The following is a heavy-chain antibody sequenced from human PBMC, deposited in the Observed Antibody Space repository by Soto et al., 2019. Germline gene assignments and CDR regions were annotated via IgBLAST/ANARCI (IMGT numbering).Heavy chain of an antibody. V-gene: IGHV4-39*01. CDR1: GGSISSSNYY. Sequence: PSETLSLTCTVSGGSISSSNYYWGWIRQPPGKGLEWIGSTYYSGSTYYNPSLKSRVSISVDTSKNHFSLNLSSVTAADTAVYYCFRSYYYDSSGYFSLHLHKWGQGTMVTVS. CDR2: TYYSGST. J-gene: IGHJ4*02. D-gene: IGHD3-22*01. CDR3: FRSYYYDSSGYFSLHLHK.